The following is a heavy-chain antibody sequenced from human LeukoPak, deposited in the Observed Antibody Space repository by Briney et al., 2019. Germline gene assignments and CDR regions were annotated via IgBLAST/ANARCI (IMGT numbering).Heavy chain of an antibody. Sequence: GGSLRLSCVASGFTFSAYWMHWVRQVPGKGLVWVSRIHREGTTTIYADSVKGRFTISRDNGKNTLYLHMNSLRADDTAVYYCARDSDWLLFDYWGQGTLVTVSS. V-gene: IGHV3-74*01. CDR3: ARDSDWLLFDY. CDR2: IHREGTTT. D-gene: IGHD3-9*01. J-gene: IGHJ4*02. CDR1: GFTFSAYW.